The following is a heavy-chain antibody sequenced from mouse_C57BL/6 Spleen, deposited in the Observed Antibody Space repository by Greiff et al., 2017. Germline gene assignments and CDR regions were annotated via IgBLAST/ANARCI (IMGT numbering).Heavy chain of an antibody. Sequence: VHVKQSGPELVKPGDSVKISCKASGYSFTGYFMNWVMQSHGKSLEWIGRINPYNGDTFYNQKFKGKATLTVDKSSSTAHMELRSLTSEDSAVYYCANDYGSGSWFAYWGQGTLVTDSA. V-gene: IGHV1-20*01. CDR1: GYSFTGYF. D-gene: IGHD1-1*01. J-gene: IGHJ3*01. CDR3: ANDYGSGSWFAY. CDR2: INPYNGDT.